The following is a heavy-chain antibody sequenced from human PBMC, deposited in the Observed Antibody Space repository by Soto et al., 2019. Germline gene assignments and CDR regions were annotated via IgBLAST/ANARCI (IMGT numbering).Heavy chain of an antibody. CDR3: ARRPHMGSGYAFDY. D-gene: IGHD3-22*01. Sequence: SETLSLTCTVSGGSISSSSYYWGWIRQPPGKGLEWIGSIYYSGSTYYNPSLKSRVTISVDTSKNQFSLKLSSVTAADTAVYYCARRPHMGSGYAFDYWGQGTLVTVSS. V-gene: IGHV4-39*01. CDR1: GGSISSSSYY. J-gene: IGHJ4*02. CDR2: IYYSGST.